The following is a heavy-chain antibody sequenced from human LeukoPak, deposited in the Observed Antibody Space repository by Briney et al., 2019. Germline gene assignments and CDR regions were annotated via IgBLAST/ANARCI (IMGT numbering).Heavy chain of an antibody. CDR2: ISSSSYI. D-gene: IGHD5-24*01. J-gene: IGHJ4*02. CDR1: GFTFSSYS. Sequence: GGSLRLSCAASGFTFSSYSMNCVRQATGGGLECVSSISSSSYIYYADSVNRQFTIPRDNPKNSLYLQMNSLRAEDTAVYYCALGDGYTCFDYWGQGTLVTVSS. V-gene: IGHV3-21*01. CDR3: ALGDGYTCFDY.